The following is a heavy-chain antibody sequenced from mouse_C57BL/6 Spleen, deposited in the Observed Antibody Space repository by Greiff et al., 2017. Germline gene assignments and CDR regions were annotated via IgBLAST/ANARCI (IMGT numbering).Heavy chain of an antibody. CDR1: GFTFSSYA. Sequence: EVQLVESGGGLVKPGGSLKLSCAASGFTFSSYAMSWVRQTPEKRLEWVATISDGGSYTYYPDNVKGRFTISRDNAKNNLYLQMSHLKSEDTAMYYCARDHYYDYDGGYFDVWGTGTTVTVSS. CDR2: ISDGGSYT. V-gene: IGHV5-4*01. D-gene: IGHD2-4*01. CDR3: ARDHYYDYDGGYFDV. J-gene: IGHJ1*03.